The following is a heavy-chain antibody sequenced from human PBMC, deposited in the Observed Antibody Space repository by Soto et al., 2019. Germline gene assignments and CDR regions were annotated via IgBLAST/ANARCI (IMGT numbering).Heavy chain of an antibody. J-gene: IGHJ4*02. CDR2: ISSSGSTI. D-gene: IGHD5-12*01. CDR3: AKGFYSGYDSRSDY. V-gene: IGHV3-11*01. CDR1: GFTFSDYY. Sequence: QVQLVESGGGLVKPGGSLRLSYAASGFTFSDYYMSWIRQAPGKGLXWVSYISSSGSTIYYADSVKGRFTISRDNAKNSLYLQMNSLRAEDTAVYHCAKGFYSGYDSRSDYWGQGTLVTVSS.